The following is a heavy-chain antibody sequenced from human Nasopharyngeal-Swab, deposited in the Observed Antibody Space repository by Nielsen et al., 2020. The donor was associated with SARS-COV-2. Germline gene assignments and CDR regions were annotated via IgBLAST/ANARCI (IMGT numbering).Heavy chain of an antibody. D-gene: IGHD3-3*01. V-gene: IGHV4-59*01. J-gene: IGHJ6*02. CDR3: ARAEPYDFWSGYMPFYGMDV. Sequence: RQAPGKGLEWIGYIYYSGSTNYSPSLKSRVTISVDTSKNQFSLKLSSVTAADTAVYYCARAEPYDFWSGYMPFYGMDVWGQGTTVTVSS. CDR2: IYYSGST.